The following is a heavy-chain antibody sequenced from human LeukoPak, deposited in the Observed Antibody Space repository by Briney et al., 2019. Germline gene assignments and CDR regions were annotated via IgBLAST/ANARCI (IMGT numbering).Heavy chain of an antibody. J-gene: IGHJ3*02. Sequence: GGSLRLSCAASGFTVSSNYMSWVRQAPGKGLEWVSVIYSGGSTYYADSVKGRFTISRDNSKNTLYLQMNSLRAEDTAVYYCARARPGTDAFDIWGQGTMVTVSS. V-gene: IGHV3-66*01. D-gene: IGHD1-1*01. CDR3: ARARPGTDAFDI. CDR1: GFTVSSNY. CDR2: IYSGGST.